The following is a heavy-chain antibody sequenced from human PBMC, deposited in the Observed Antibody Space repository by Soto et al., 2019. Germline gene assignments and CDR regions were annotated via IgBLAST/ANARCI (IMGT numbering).Heavy chain of an antibody. D-gene: IGHD2-21*02. CDR3: ARFPPRHYCGGDCYGYYYYGMDV. V-gene: IGHV5-10-1*01. CDR1: GYSFTSYW. Sequence: PGESLKISCKGSGYSFTSYWISWVRQMPGKGLEWMGRIDPSDSYTYYSPSFQGHVTISADKSISTAYLQWSSLKASDTAMYYCARFPPRHYCGGDCYGYYYYGMDVWGQGTTVTVSS. J-gene: IGHJ6*02. CDR2: IDPSDSYT.